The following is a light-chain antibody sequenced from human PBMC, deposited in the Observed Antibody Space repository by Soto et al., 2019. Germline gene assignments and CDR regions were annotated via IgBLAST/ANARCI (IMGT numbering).Light chain of an antibody. J-gene: IGKJ1*01. Sequence: DIQLTQSPSFLSASVGDRVTITCRASQDISTYLAWYRQKPKRAPELLIYAVYSLQTGVPARFSGSRSGTDFTLTISSLQPEDFATYYCHQLKSYPSTFGQGTKVEIK. V-gene: IGKV1-9*01. CDR2: AVY. CDR3: HQLKSYPST. CDR1: QDISTY.